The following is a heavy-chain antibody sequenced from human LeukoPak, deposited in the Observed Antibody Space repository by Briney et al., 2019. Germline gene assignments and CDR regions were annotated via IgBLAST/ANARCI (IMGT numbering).Heavy chain of an antibody. CDR3: ARVFVILTGQYFNWFDP. D-gene: IGHD3-9*01. Sequence: ASVKVSCKASGYTFTGYYMNWVRQAPGQGLEWMGWINPNSGGTNYAQKFQGRVTMTRDTSISTAYMELSRLRSDDTAVYYCARVFVILTGQYFNWFDPWGQGTLVTVSS. V-gene: IGHV1-2*02. J-gene: IGHJ5*02. CDR1: GYTFTGYY. CDR2: INPNSGGT.